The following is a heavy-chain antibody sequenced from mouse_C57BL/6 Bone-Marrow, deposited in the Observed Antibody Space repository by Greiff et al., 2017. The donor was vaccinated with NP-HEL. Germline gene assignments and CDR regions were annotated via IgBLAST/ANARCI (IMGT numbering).Heavy chain of an antibody. CDR3: ARPDSSGYYFDY. CDR1: GYTFTDYN. CDR2: INPNNGGT. J-gene: IGHJ2*01. Sequence: SGPELVKPGASVKIPCKASGYTFTDYNMDWVKQSHGKSLEWIGDINPNNGGTIYNQKFKGKATLTVDKSSSTAYMELRSLTSEDTAVYYCARPDSSGYYFDYWGQGTTLTVSS. V-gene: IGHV1-18*01. D-gene: IGHD3-2*02.